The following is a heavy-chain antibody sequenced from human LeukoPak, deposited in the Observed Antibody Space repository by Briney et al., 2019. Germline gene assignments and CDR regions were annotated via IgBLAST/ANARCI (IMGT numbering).Heavy chain of an antibody. CDR2: ISGSGGST. D-gene: IGHD3-22*01. CDR1: GFTFSSYG. CDR3: AKTRSNYYDSSGYFDY. J-gene: IGHJ4*02. V-gene: IGHV3-23*01. Sequence: GGSLRLSCAASGFTFSSYGMHWVRQAPGKGLEWVSAISGSGGSTYYADSVKGRFTISRDNSKNTLYLQMNSLRAEDTAVYYCAKTRSNYYDSSGYFDYWGQGTLVTVSS.